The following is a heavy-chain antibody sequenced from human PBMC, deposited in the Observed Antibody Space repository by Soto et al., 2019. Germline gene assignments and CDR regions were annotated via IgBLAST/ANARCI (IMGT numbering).Heavy chain of an antibody. V-gene: IGHV3-43D*04. CDR3: AKDHYYDSSGYPDY. Sequence: EVQLVESGGVVVQPGGSLRLSCAASGFTFDDYAMHWVRQAPGKGLEWVSLISWGGGSTYYADSVKGRFTISRDNSKNSLYLQMNSLRAEDTALYYCAKDHYYDSSGYPDYWGQGTLVTVSS. CDR1: GFTFDDYA. D-gene: IGHD3-22*01. CDR2: ISWGGGST. J-gene: IGHJ4*02.